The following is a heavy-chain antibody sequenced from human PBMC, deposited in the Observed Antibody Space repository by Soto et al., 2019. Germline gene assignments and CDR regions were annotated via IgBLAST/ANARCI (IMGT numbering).Heavy chain of an antibody. CDR1: GSTFDDYA. D-gene: IGHD5-18*01. CDR3: AKALGYGFDY. V-gene: IGHV3-9*01. Sequence: GGSLRLSCAASGSTFDDYAMHWVRQAPGKGLEWVSGISWNSGSIGYADSVKGRFTISRDNAKNSLYLQMNSLRAEDTALYYCAKALGYGFDYWGQGTLVTVSS. J-gene: IGHJ4*02. CDR2: ISWNSGSI.